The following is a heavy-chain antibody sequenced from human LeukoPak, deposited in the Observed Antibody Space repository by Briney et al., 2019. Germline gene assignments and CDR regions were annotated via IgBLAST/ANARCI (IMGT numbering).Heavy chain of an antibody. D-gene: IGHD2-21*02. CDR3: TSWGDTTAEYFQR. CDR2: ISWNSGSI. CDR1: GFTFDDYA. J-gene: IGHJ1*01. Sequence: GGSLRLSCAASGFTFDDYAMHWVRQAPGKGLEWVSGISWNSGSIGYADSVKGRFTISRGNAQNSMYLQMNSLRVEDTAVYYCTSWGDTTAEYFQRWGQGTLVTVSS. V-gene: IGHV3-9*01.